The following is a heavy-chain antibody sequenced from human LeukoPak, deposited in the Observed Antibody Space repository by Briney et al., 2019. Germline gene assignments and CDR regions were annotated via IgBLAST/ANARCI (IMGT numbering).Heavy chain of an antibody. Sequence: GGSLRLSCAASGFTVSSNYMSWVRQAPGKGLEWVSVIYSGGSTYYADSVKGRFTISRDNSKNTLYLQMNSLRAEDTAVYYRARVIHSSGWYDRRYFDYWGQGTLVTVSS. J-gene: IGHJ4*02. CDR1: GFTVSSNY. CDR3: ARVIHSSGWYDRRYFDY. D-gene: IGHD6-19*01. V-gene: IGHV3-66*01. CDR2: IYSGGST.